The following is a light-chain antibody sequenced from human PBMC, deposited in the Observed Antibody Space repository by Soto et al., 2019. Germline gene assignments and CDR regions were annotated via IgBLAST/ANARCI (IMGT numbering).Light chain of an antibody. CDR2: AAS. J-gene: IGKJ4*01. CDR1: QGIRNY. Sequence: DIQMTQSPSSLSASVGDRVTIACRASQGIRNYLAWYQQKPGKVPDLLIYAASTLHSVVPSRFSGSGCGTAFPLTISSLKPEYVATYYCQKYDSGPLTFGGGTQVEIK. V-gene: IGKV1-27*01. CDR3: QKYDSGPLT.